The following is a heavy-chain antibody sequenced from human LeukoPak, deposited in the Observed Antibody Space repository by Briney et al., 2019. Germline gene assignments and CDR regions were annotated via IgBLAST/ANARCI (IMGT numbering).Heavy chain of an antibody. CDR2: IRYDGGNK. CDR1: GFTFSSYG. Sequence: VGSLRLSCAASGFTFSSYGMHWVRQAPGKGLEWVAFIRYDGGNKYYADSVKGRFTISRDNSKNTLYLQMNSLRAEDTAVYYCAKDFHSSSWYVYYYYGMDVWGQGTTVTVSS. J-gene: IGHJ6*02. V-gene: IGHV3-30*02. D-gene: IGHD6-13*01. CDR3: AKDFHSSSWYVYYYYGMDV.